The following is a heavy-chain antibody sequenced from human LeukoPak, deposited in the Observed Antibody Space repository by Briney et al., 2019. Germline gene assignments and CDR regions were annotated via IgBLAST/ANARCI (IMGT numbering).Heavy chain of an antibody. Sequence: HSETLSLTCAVYGWSLSGYYWSWIRHPPGKGLEWNGEINPSGSTNYNPSPKSRVTRSVDTSKNQFSLKLSSVTAADTAVYYCARVRLAAIGHYYFGMGVWGEGTTVGGSS. CDR1: GWSLSGYY. V-gene: IGHV4-34*01. CDR3: ARVRLAAIGHYYFGMGV. CDR2: INPSGST. J-gene: IGHJ6*04. D-gene: IGHD5-18*01.